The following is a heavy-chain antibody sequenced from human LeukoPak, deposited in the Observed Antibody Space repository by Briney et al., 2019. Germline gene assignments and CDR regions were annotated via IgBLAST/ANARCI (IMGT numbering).Heavy chain of an antibody. CDR3: ASLYCSGGSCPGGAFDI. CDR2: IYPGDSDT. CDR1: GYSFTSYW. V-gene: IGHV5-51*01. J-gene: IGHJ3*02. D-gene: IGHD2-15*01. Sequence: GEPLKISCKGSGYSFTSYWIGWVRQMPGKGLEWMGIIYPGDSDTRYSPSFQGQVTISADKSISTAYLQWSSLKASDTAMYYCASLYCSGGSCPGGAFDIWGQGTMVTVSS.